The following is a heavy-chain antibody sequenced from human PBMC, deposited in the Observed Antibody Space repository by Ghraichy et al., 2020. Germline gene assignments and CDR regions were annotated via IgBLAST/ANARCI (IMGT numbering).Heavy chain of an antibody. Sequence: GGSLRLSCAASGVTFSTYAMSWVRQAPGKGLEWVSVISGSGGTTYYSDSVKGRFTISRDNSKNTLYLQMNSLRAEDTAIYYCAKGFSFFLLSPQDAFDIWGQGTMVTVSS. V-gene: IGHV3-23*01. CDR3: AKGFSFFLLSPQDAFDI. D-gene: IGHD2/OR15-2a*01. CDR1: GVTFSTYA. J-gene: IGHJ3*02. CDR2: ISGSGGTT.